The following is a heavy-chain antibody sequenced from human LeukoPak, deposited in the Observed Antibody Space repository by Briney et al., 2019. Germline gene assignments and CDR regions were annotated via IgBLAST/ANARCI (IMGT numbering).Heavy chain of an antibody. CDR3: LSGSWYFDY. J-gene: IGHJ4*02. V-gene: IGHV3-74*03. CDR1: GFTFSRYW. Sequence: GGSLRLSCAASGFTFSRYWMHWVRQAPGKGLVWGSRINSDGSDTTYADSVKGRFTISRDNAKNTLYLQVNSLRAEDTAVYYCLSGSWYFDYWGQGTLVTVSS. D-gene: IGHD6-19*01. CDR2: INSDGSDT.